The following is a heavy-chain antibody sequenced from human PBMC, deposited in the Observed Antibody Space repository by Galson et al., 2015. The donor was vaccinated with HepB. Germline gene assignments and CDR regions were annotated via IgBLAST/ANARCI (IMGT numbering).Heavy chain of an antibody. CDR3: ARIRTQARPDRKQPVSLRDYYYYYGMDV. CDR1: GFSLSTSGMC. V-gene: IGHV2-70*11. CDR2: IDWDDDQ. J-gene: IGHJ6*02. D-gene: IGHD6-6*01. Sequence: PALVKPTQTLTLTCTFSGFSLSTSGMCVSWIRQPPGKALEWLARIDWDDDQYYSTSLKTRLTISKDTSKNQVVLTMTNMDPVDTATYYCARIRTQARPDRKQPVSLRDYYYYYGMDVWGQGTTVTVSS.